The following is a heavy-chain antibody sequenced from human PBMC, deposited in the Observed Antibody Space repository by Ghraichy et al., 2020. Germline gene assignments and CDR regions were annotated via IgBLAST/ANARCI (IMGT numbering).Heavy chain of an antibody. D-gene: IGHD6-19*01. Sequence: SQTLSLTCAVYGGSFSGYYWSWIRQPPGKGLEWIGEINHSGSTNYNPSLKSRVTISVDTSKNQFSLKLSSVTAADTAVYYCAREPAVAGLFDPWGQGTLVTVSS. CDR1: GGSFSGYY. CDR3: AREPAVAGLFDP. J-gene: IGHJ5*02. CDR2: INHSGST. V-gene: IGHV4-34*01.